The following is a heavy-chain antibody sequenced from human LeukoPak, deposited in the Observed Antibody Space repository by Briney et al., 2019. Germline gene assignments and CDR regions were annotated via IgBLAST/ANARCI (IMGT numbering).Heavy chain of an antibody. V-gene: IGHV4-34*01. CDR3: ARDRGTYYYDS. CDR2: INHSGST. J-gene: IGHJ4*02. CDR1: GGSFSGYY. Sequence: KPSETLSLTCAVYGGSFSGYYWSWIRQPPGKGLEWIGEINHSGSTNYNPSLKSRVTISVDTSKNQFSLKLSSVTAADTAVYYCARDRGTYYYDSWGQGTLVTVSS. D-gene: IGHD1-1*01.